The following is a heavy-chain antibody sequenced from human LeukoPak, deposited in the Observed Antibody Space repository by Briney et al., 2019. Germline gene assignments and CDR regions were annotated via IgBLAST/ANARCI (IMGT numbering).Heavy chain of an antibody. J-gene: IGHJ4*02. CDR2: ISSSSSYI. CDR3: ARGRGIAAAGTPF. CDR1: GFTFSSYG. V-gene: IGHV3-21*01. D-gene: IGHD6-13*01. Sequence: GGSLRLSCAASGFTFSSYGMSWVRQAPGKGLEWVSSISSSSSYIYYADSVKGRFTISRDNAKNSLYLQMNSLRAEDTAVYYCARGRGIAAAGTPFWGQGTLVTVSS.